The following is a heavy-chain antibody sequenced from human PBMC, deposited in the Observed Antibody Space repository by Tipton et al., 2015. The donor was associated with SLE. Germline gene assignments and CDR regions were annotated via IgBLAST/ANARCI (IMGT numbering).Heavy chain of an antibody. CDR2: IYHTGST. J-gene: IGHJ4*02. V-gene: IGHV4-38-2*01. Sequence: TLSLTCAVSAYSISGGYYWGWIRQPPGKGLEWIGSIYHTGSTYYNPSLKSRVTISLDTSKNQFSLKLSSVTAADTAMYYCARAMSSAPFEFWGQGTLVTVSS. CDR1: AYSISGGYY. D-gene: IGHD6-25*01. CDR3: ARAMSSAPFEF.